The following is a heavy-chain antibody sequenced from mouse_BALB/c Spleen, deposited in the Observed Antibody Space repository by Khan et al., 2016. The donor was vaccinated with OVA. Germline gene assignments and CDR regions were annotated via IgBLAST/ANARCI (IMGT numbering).Heavy chain of an antibody. J-gene: IGHJ3*01. D-gene: IGHD1-1*01. V-gene: IGHV1-80*01. Sequence: VQQPGAELVRPGSSVKISCKASGYTFSSSCMNWVKQRPGQGLDWIGQIYPGDGDKNYNGKFKGKATLTAHKSSRTDYMPLSSITSEDAAFYCCARYDGSRFAYWGQGTLVTVSA. CDR1: GYTFSSSC. CDR2: IYPGDGDK. CDR3: ARYDGSRFAY.